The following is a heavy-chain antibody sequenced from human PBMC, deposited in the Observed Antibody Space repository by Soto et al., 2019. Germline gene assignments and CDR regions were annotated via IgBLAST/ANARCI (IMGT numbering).Heavy chain of an antibody. CDR1: GYTFTSYG. V-gene: IGHV1-18*01. Sequence: QVQLVQSGAEVKKPGASVKVSCKASGYTFTSYGMSWVRQAPGQGLEWMGWISAYNGNTNYAQKLQGRVTMTTDTSTSTAYMELRSLRSDDTAVYYCARGCSSTSCYGGPYGMDVWGQGTTVTVSS. CDR2: ISAYNGNT. D-gene: IGHD2-2*01. CDR3: ARGCSSTSCYGGPYGMDV. J-gene: IGHJ6*02.